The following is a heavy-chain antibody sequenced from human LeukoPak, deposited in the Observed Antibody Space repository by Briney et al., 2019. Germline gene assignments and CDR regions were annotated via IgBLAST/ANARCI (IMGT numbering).Heavy chain of an antibody. CDR2: ISNSGST. CDR3: ARGRYCSGGSCLDY. CDR1: GGSISSYF. V-gene: IGHV4-59*01. D-gene: IGHD2-15*01. J-gene: IGHJ4*02. Sequence: SETPSLTCTVSGGSISSYFWSWIRQPPGKGLEWVAYISNSGSTNYNPSLKSRVTISVDTSKNQFSLKLTSVTSADTAVYYCARGRYCSGGSCLDYWGQGTLVTVSS.